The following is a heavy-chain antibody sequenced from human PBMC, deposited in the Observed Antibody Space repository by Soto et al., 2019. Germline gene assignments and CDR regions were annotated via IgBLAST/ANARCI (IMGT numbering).Heavy chain of an antibody. Sequence: SETLCLTCTVSGGSVGSGSYYWSWIRQPPGKGLEWIGYIYYSGSTNYNPSLKSRVTISVDTSKNQFSLKLSSVTAADTAVYYCARYVGAVTTYYYYGMDVWGQGTTVTVSS. CDR2: IYYSGST. D-gene: IGHD4-17*01. J-gene: IGHJ6*02. V-gene: IGHV4-61*01. CDR3: ARYVGAVTTYYYYGMDV. CDR1: GGSVGSGSYY.